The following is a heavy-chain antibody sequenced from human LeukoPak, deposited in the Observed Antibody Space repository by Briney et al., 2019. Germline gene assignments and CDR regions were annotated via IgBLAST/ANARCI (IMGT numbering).Heavy chain of an antibody. V-gene: IGHV3-74*01. D-gene: IGHD6-25*01. CDR1: GFTFSSYW. Sequence: PGGSLRLSCAASGFTFSSYWMHWVRQAPGKGLVWVSRINSDGSSTSYADSVKGRFTISRDNAKNTLYLQMNSLRAELSARYDCARGKGQRLGTYYYYGMDVWGQGTTVSVSS. J-gene: IGHJ6*02. CDR3: ARGKGQRLGTYYYYGMDV. CDR2: INSDGSST.